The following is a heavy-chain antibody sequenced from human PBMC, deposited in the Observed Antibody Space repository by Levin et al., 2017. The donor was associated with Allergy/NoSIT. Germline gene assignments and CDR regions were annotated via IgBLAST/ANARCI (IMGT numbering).Heavy chain of an antibody. Sequence: KAGGSLRLSCAVSGGSISSSNWWSWVRQPPGKGLEWIGEIYHSGSSNYNPSLKSRVTISVDKSKNQFSLKLNSVTAADTAVYYCARHDHYGANFDYWGQGTLVTVSS. J-gene: IGHJ4*02. CDR1: GGSISSSNW. CDR3: ARHDHYGANFDY. CDR2: IYHSGSS. V-gene: IGHV4-4*02. D-gene: IGHD4-17*01.